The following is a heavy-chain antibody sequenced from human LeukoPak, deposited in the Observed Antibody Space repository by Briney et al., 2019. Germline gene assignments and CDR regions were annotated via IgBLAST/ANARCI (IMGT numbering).Heavy chain of an antibody. CDR1: GFTFTIFG. V-gene: IGHV3-48*04. J-gene: IGHJ4*02. CDR2: IDARSGIT. CDR3: ARGGIAARPTDY. Sequence: GGSLRLSCAASGFTFTIFGLNWVRQAPGKGPEWVSYIDARSGITYYADSVQGRFTISRDNAKNSLYLQMNSLRAEDTAVYYCARGGIAARPTDYWGQGTLVTVSS. D-gene: IGHD6-6*01.